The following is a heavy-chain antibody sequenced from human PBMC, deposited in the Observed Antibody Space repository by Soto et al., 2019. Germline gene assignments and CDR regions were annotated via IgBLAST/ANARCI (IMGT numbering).Heavy chain of an antibody. CDR2: VSHTGSA. CDR1: GGSFTEYY. D-gene: IGHD3-3*01. V-gene: IGHV4-34*01. Sequence: SETLSLTCAVSGGSFTEYYWNWVRQYPGRGLEWIGDVSHTGSAKYNPSLKSRVAMSFDKSKKQVSLTMNFVTAADTAVFYCAFYGFSGPTCSDYWGQGTLVTVSS. J-gene: IGHJ4*02. CDR3: AFYGFSGPTCSDY.